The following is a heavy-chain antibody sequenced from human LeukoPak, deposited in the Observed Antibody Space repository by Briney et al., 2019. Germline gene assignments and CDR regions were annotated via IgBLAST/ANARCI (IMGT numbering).Heavy chain of an antibody. Sequence: ASVKVSCKVSGYTLTELSMHWVRQAPGKGLEWMGGFDPEDGETIYAQKFQGRVTMTEYTSTDTAYMELSSLRSEDTAVYYCATAYCGGDCRNWFDPWGQGTLVTVSS. V-gene: IGHV1-24*01. D-gene: IGHD2-21*01. CDR2: FDPEDGET. CDR1: GYTLTELS. J-gene: IGHJ5*02. CDR3: ATAYCGGDCRNWFDP.